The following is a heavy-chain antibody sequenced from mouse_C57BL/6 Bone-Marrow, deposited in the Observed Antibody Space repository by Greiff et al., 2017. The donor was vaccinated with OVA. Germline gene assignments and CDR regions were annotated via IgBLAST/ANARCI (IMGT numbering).Heavy chain of an antibody. V-gene: IGHV1-61*01. J-gene: IGHJ4*01. D-gene: IGHD4-1*01. Sequence: QVQLQQPGAELVRPGSSVKLSCKASGYTFTSYWMEWVKQRPGQGLEWIGNIYPSDSETHYNQKFKDKATLTVDKSSSTAYMQLSSLTSEDSAVYYCARRTWDYYAMDYWGQGTSVTVSS. CDR2: IYPSDSET. CDR3: ARRTWDYYAMDY. CDR1: GYTFTSYW.